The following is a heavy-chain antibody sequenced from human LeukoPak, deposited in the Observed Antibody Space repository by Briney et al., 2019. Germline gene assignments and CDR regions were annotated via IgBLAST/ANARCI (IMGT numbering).Heavy chain of an antibody. CDR1: GGSISSYY. Sequence: SETLSLTCAVSGGSISSYYWSWIRQPPGKGLEWIGYIYYSGSTNYNPSLKSRVTMSGDTSKNQFSLTLSSVTAADTAVYYCARGGLYGDAPDYWGQGALVTVSS. CDR3: ARGGLYGDAPDY. J-gene: IGHJ4*02. D-gene: IGHD4-17*01. V-gene: IGHV4-59*01. CDR2: IYYSGST.